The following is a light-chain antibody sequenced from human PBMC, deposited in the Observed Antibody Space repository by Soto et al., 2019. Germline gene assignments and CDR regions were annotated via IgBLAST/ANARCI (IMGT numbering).Light chain of an antibody. Sequence: IVMTQSPDSLAVSLGERATFSCQSSQSVLYSSNNKNYLAWYQQKPGQPPKLLIYWASTRESGVPDRFSGSGSGTDFTLTVSSLQAEDVAVYYCQQYYTTPVTFGQGTKVDIK. J-gene: IGKJ1*01. V-gene: IGKV4-1*01. CDR1: QSVLYSSNNKNY. CDR2: WAS. CDR3: QQYYTTPVT.